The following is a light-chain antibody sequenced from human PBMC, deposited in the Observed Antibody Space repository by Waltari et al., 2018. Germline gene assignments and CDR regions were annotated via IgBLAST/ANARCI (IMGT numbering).Light chain of an antibody. Sequence: QSMLTQAPSASGTPGRGVTVPCSGSDSNIGANSVTWYQPVPGAAPKVLIYRSNQRPSGAPDRFSGSKSGTSASLAISGLRSEDEADYYCAAWDDRLDSYVFGTGTRVTVL. J-gene: IGLJ1*01. V-gene: IGLV1-44*01. CDR2: RSN. CDR1: DSNIGANS. CDR3: AAWDDRLDSYV.